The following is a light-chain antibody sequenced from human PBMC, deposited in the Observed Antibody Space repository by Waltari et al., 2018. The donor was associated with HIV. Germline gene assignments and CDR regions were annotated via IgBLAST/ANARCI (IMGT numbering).Light chain of an antibody. Sequence: SNVLTQPPSVSVAPGKTARITCGGNNIESNSVHWYQQKPGQASLLVLSYDSDRPSGIPERFSGSNSGNTATLTISRVEVGDEADYYCQVWDSSSDHWVFGGGTKLTVL. CDR1: NIESNS. CDR3: QVWDSSSDHWV. J-gene: IGLJ3*02. CDR2: YDS. V-gene: IGLV3-21*04.